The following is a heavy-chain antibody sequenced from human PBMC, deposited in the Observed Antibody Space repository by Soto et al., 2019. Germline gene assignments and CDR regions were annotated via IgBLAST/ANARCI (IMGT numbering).Heavy chain of an antibody. CDR3: ARGVIAAAGFFDC. CDR2: IYYSGST. D-gene: IGHD6-13*01. J-gene: IGHJ4*02. CDR1: GGSISSYY. V-gene: IGHV4-59*01. Sequence: SETLSLTCTVSGGSISSYYWSWIRQPPGKGLEWIGYIYYSGSTNYNPSLKSRVTISVDTSKNQFSLKLSSVTAADTAVYYCARGVIAAAGFFDCWGQGTLVTVS.